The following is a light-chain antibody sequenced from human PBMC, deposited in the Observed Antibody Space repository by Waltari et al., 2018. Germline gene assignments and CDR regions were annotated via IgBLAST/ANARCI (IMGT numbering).Light chain of an antibody. CDR1: QGISRY. Sequence: DIQLTQSPSFLSASVGDRVTLTFRASQGISRYLAWYQQKPGKAPKLLIYAASILQSGVPSRFSGSGSGTEFTLTISSLQPEDFATYYCQHLNNYPFTFGPGTKVDIK. J-gene: IGKJ3*01. CDR3: QHLNNYPFT. CDR2: AAS. V-gene: IGKV1-9*01.